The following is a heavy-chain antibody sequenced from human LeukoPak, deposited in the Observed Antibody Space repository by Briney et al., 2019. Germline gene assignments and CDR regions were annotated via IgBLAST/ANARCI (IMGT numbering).Heavy chain of an antibody. CDR1: GYTFTSYY. J-gene: IGHJ4*02. V-gene: IGHV1-46*01. D-gene: IGHD6-6*01. CDR2: INPSGGST. CDR3: ARVRWYSSSSALHY. Sequence: ASVKVSCKASGYTFTSYYVHWVRQAPGQGLEWMGIINPSGGSTSYARKFQGRVTMTRDMSTSTVYMELSSLRSEDTAVYYCARVRWYSSSSALHYWGQGTLVTVSS.